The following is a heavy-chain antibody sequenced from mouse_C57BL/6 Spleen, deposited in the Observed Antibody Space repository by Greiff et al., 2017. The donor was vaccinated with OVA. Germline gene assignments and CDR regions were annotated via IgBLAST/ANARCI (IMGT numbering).Heavy chain of an antibody. J-gene: IGHJ1*03. CDR1: GYAFSSYW. CDR3: ARGDGYYWYFDV. V-gene: IGHV1-80*01. Sequence: QVQLQQSGAELVKPGASVKISCKASGYAFSSYWMNWVKQSPGKGLEWIGQIYPGDGDTNYNGKFKGKATLTADKSSSTAYMQLSSLTSEDSAVYFCARGDGYYWYFDVWGTGTTVTVSS. D-gene: IGHD2-3*01. CDR2: IYPGDGDT.